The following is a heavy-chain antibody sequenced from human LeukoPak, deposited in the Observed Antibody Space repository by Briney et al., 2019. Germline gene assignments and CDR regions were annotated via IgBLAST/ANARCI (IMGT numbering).Heavy chain of an antibody. D-gene: IGHD2-2*02. Sequence: GGSLRLSCAASGFTFSSYSMKWVRQAPGKGLEWVSSISSSSSYIYYADSVKGRFTISRDNAKNSLYLQMNSLRAEDTAVYYCARAPPYCSSTSCYTGWFDPWGQGTLVTVSS. CDR3: ARAPPYCSSTSCYTGWFDP. V-gene: IGHV3-21*01. CDR1: GFTFSSYS. J-gene: IGHJ5*02. CDR2: ISSSSSYI.